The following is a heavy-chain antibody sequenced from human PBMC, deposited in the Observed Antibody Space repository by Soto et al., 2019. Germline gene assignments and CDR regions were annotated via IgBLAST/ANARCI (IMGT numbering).Heavy chain of an antibody. Sequence: QVQLVESGGDVVQPGRSLRLSCAASGFTFKDCAMHWVRQAPGKGLEWVSIIFNDAGNEYYTESVKGRFTISRDNSKNTLYLQMNSVRDEDMAVYYCAKEKGTGRAPNGAYDVWVRGTRVTFSS. CDR1: GFTFKDCA. D-gene: IGHD2-8*02. J-gene: IGHJ3*01. CDR3: AKEKGTGRAPNGAYDV. V-gene: IGHV3-33*06. CDR2: IFNDAGNE.